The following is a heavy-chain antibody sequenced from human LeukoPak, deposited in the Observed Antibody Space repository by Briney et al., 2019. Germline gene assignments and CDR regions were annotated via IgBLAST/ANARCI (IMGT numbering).Heavy chain of an antibody. V-gene: IGHV4-59*01. CDR1: GGSISSYY. CDR3: ARAKRVDTAMVRSLDY. D-gene: IGHD5-18*01. CDR2: IYYSGST. J-gene: IGHJ4*02. Sequence: SETLSLTCTVSGGSISSYYWSWIRQPPGKGLVWIGYIYYSGSTNYNPSLKSRVTISVDTSKNQFSLKLSSVTAADTAVYYCARAKRVDTAMVRSLDYWGQGTLVTVSS.